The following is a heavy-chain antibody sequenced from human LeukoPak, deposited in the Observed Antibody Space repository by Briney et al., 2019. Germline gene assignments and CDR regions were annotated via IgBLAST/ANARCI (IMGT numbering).Heavy chain of an antibody. V-gene: IGHV1-24*01. Sequence: ASVKVSCKVSGYTLTELSIHWVRQAPGKGLEWMGGFDPEDGEIIYAQKLQGRVTMTEDTSTDTAYMELSSLRSEDTAVYYCATGLWPPKAFDIWGQGTMVTVSS. CDR3: ATGLWPPKAFDI. CDR2: FDPEDGEI. J-gene: IGHJ3*02. CDR1: GYTLTELS. D-gene: IGHD2/OR15-2a*01.